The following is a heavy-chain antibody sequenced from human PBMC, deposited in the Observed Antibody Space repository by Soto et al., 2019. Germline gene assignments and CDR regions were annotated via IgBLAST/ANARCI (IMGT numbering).Heavy chain of an antibody. CDR3: ARVSRGIKSAFDI. Sequence: QVQLRESGPGLVKPSETLSLTCTVSSGSISTSNWWSWVRQPPEKGLEWIGEVYHSGSIYYNPSLKSRVTISVDKSENQFSLRMNSVTAADTAIYYCARVSRGIKSAFDIWGQGTLVTVSS. CDR1: SGSISTSNW. V-gene: IGHV4-4*02. CDR2: VYHSGSI. J-gene: IGHJ3*02. D-gene: IGHD3-10*01.